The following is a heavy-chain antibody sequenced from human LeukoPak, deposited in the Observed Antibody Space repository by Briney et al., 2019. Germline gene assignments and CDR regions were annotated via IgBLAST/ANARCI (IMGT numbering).Heavy chain of an antibody. V-gene: IGHV1-2*02. D-gene: IGHD3-22*01. CDR1: GYTFTGYY. CDR2: INPNSGGT. CDR3: ARDSTLRYYDSSGYYY. J-gene: IGHJ4*02. Sequence: GASVKVSCKASGYTFTGYYMHWARQAPGQGLEWMGWINPNSGGTNYAQKFQGRVTMTRDTSISTAYMELSRLRSDDTAVYYCARDSTLRYYDSSGYYYWGQGTLVTVSS.